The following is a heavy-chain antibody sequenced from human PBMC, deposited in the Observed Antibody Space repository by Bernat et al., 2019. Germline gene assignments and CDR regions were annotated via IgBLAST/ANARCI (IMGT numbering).Heavy chain of an antibody. V-gene: IGHV3-33*01. CDR1: GFNFGGSG. CDR3: ARDFGSVASMFDY. Sequence: QVQLVESGGGVVQPGASLRLSCVVSGFNFGGSGFYWVRQAPGKGLEWVAVIWHDGSKKYYADSVKGRFTISRDDSKSTLYLQMNSLRAEDTAVYYCARDFGSVASMFDYWGQGTLVTVSS. CDR2: IWHDGSKK. D-gene: IGHD6-19*01. J-gene: IGHJ4*02.